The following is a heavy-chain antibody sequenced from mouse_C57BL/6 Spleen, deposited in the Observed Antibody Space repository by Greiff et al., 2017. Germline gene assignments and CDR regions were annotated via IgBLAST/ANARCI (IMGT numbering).Heavy chain of an antibody. CDR1: GFTFSDYG. V-gene: IGHV5-17*01. D-gene: IGHD2-3*01. CDR3: ARGPYEYYFDY. J-gene: IGHJ2*01. CDR2: ISSGSSTI. Sequence: EVKLMESGGGLVKPGGSLKLSCAASGFTFSDYGMHWVRQAPEKGLEWVAYISSGSSTIYYADTVKGRFTISRDNAKNTLFLQMTSLRSEDTAMYYCARGPYEYYFDYWGQGTTLTVSS.